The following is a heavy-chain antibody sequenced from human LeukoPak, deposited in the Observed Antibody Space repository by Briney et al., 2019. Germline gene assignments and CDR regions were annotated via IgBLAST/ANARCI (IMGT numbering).Heavy chain of an antibody. D-gene: IGHD2-8*02. CDR1: GFIFSNYG. J-gene: IGHJ6*02. V-gene: IGHV3-53*01. Sequence: GRSLRLSCAASGFIFSNYGMHWVRQAPGKGLEWVSVISRGGDTYYAESVKGRFTISRDNSKNTLYLQMNNLRVEDTAVYYCARFYCTGDSDSCYAMDVWGQGTTVTVSS. CDR2: ISRGGDT. CDR3: ARFYCTGDSDSCYAMDV.